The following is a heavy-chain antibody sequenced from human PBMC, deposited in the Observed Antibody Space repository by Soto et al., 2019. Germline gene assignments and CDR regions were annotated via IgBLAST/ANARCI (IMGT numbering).Heavy chain of an antibody. V-gene: IGHV3-74*01. D-gene: IGHD2-15*01. Sequence: GGSLRLSCAASGFTFDDYGMNWVRQAPGKGLVWVSRINSDGSSTSYADSVKGRFTISRDNAKNTLYLQMNSLRAEDTAVYYCARAPGGYYYYGMDVWGQGTTVTVSS. J-gene: IGHJ6*02. CDR2: INSDGSST. CDR3: ARAPGGYYYYGMDV. CDR1: GFTFDDYG.